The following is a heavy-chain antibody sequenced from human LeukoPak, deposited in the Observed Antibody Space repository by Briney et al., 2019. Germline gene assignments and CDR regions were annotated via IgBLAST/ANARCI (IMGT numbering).Heavy chain of an antibody. Sequence: SETLSLTCAVYGGSFSGYYWSWIRQPPGKGLEWNAEINHSGSTNYNPSLKSRVTISVDTSKIEFSLKLSSVTAADTAVYYCARGGSLLWFGELLQRGDNWFDPWGQGTLVTVSS. D-gene: IGHD3-10*01. J-gene: IGHJ5*02. CDR2: INHSGST. CDR1: GGSFSGYY. CDR3: ARGGSLLWFGELLQRGDNWFDP. V-gene: IGHV4-34*01.